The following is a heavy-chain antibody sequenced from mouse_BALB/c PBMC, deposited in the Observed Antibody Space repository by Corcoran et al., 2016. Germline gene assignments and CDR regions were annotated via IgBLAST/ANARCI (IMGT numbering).Heavy chain of an antibody. CDR1: GYTFTNYG. CDR2: INTYTGEP. D-gene: IGHD1-1*01. Sequence: QSQLVQSGPELKKPGETVKISYKDAGYTFTNYGMNWVKQAPGKGLKWMGWINTYTGEPTYADDFKGRFAFSLETSASTAYLQINNLKNEDTATYFCASVDFLYYYGSFYAMDYWGQGTSVTVSS. CDR3: ASVDFLYYYGSFYAMDY. V-gene: IGHV9-3-1*01. J-gene: IGHJ4*01.